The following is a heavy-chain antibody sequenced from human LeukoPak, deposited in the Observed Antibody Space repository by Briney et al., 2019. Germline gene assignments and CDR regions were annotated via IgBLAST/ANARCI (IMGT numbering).Heavy chain of an antibody. CDR1: GGSITSSSSY. V-gene: IGHV4-39*01. CDR2: VYYSGST. J-gene: IGHJ4*02. Sequence: PSETLSLTSTVSGGSITSSSSYWGWIRQPPGKGLEWIGSVYYSGSTYYNPSLRSRVTISVDTSKNQFSLKLSSVTAADTAVYYCARPVGYCSGANCYEYFDNWGQGTLVTVTS. D-gene: IGHD2-2*01. CDR3: ARPVGYCSGANCYEYFDN.